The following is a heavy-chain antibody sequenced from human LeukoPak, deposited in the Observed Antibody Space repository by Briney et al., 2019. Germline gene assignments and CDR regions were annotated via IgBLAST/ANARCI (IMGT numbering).Heavy chain of an antibody. J-gene: IGHJ6*03. CDR1: GGSISSYY. CDR3: ARARIAAAARNYYMDV. V-gene: IGHV4-59*01. D-gene: IGHD6-13*01. CDR2: IYYSGST. Sequence: SETLSLTCTVSGGSISSYYWSWIRQPPGKGLEWIGYIYYSGSTNYNPSLKSRVTISVDTSKNQFSLKLSSVTAADTAVYYCARARIAAAARNYYMDVWGKGTTVTVSS.